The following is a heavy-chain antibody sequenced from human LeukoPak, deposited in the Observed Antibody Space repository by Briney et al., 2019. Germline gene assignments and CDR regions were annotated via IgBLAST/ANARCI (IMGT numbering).Heavy chain of an antibody. Sequence: GGSLRLSCAVSGFTYGSYTMNWVRQAPGKGLEWVSHISSTSTTYYADSVKGRFTTSRDNAKNLLYLQMNSLRDEDTAVYYCAAAGDYWGQGTLVTVSS. CDR1: GFTYGSYT. V-gene: IGHV3-48*02. D-gene: IGHD3-10*01. J-gene: IGHJ4*02. CDR2: ISSTSTT. CDR3: AAAGDY.